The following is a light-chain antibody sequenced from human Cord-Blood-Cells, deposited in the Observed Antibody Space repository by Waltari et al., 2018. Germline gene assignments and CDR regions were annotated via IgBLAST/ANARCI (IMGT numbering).Light chain of an antibody. J-gene: IGKJ1*01. CDR3: QQYNNWPRT. Sequence: EIVMTQSPATLSVSPGERVPLSCRASQCVSSNLAWYQQKPGQAPRLLIYGASTRATCIPARFRGRVSGTEFTRTISSLQSEDFAVYYCQQYNNWPRTFGQGTKVEIK. V-gene: IGKV3-15*01. CDR1: QCVSSN. CDR2: GAS.